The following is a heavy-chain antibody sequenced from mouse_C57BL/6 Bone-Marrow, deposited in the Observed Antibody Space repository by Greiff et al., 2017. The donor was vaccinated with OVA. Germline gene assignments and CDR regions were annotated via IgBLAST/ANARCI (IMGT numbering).Heavy chain of an antibody. CDR2: IHPNSGST. Sequence: VQLQQPGAELVKPGASVKLSCKASGYTFTSYWMHWVKQRPGQGLEWIGMIHPNSGSTNYNEKFKSKATLTVDKSSSTASMQLSSLTSEDYAVNYCARSYYGSSYWYVDVGGTGTTVTVAS. V-gene: IGHV1-64*01. D-gene: IGHD1-1*01. CDR1: GYTFTSYW. J-gene: IGHJ1*03. CDR3: ARSYYGSSYWYVDV.